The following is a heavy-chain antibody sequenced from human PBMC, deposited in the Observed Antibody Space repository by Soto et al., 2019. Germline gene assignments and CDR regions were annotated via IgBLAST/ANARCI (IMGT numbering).Heavy chain of an antibody. V-gene: IGHV4-34*01. D-gene: IGHD2-2*01. CDR3: ARDVAVPAAMGAIYYYGMDV. Sequence: SETLALTCAVYGGSFSGYYWSWIRQPPGKGLEWIGEINHSGSTNYNPSLKSRVTISVDTSKSQFSLKLSSVTAADTAVYYCARDVAVPAAMGAIYYYGMDVWGQGTTVTVSS. CDR1: GGSFSGYY. J-gene: IGHJ6*02. CDR2: INHSGST.